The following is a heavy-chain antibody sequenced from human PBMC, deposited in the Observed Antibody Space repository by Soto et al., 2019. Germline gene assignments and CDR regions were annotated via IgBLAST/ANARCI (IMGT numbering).Heavy chain of an antibody. CDR3: ASEFCSGGSCYSRIFDY. CDR1: GFNFNSYA. CDR2: ISSGSDYL. Sequence: EVQLVESGGGLVKPGGSLRLSCAAFGFNFNSYAMHWVRQPPGKGLEWVAFISSGSDYLYYADSVKGRFTVSRDNAKSSLYLQMNSLTDDDTALYYCASEFCSGGSCYSRIFDYWGQGSLVTVSS. J-gene: IGHJ4*02. V-gene: IGHV3-21*02. D-gene: IGHD2-15*01.